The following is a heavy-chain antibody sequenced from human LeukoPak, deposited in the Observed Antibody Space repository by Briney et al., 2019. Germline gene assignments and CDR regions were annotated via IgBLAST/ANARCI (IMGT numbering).Heavy chain of an antibody. CDR1: GFPFSTYW. Sequence: GGSLRLSCAAPGFPFSTYWITWVRQAPGKGLEWVSTINNDGSEKYYVDSVKGRFTISRDNAENSLFLQMNSLRVEDTAIYYCTRDSGLTGYDLLDYWGQGTLVTVSS. D-gene: IGHD5-12*01. J-gene: IGHJ4*02. V-gene: IGHV3-7*01. CDR2: INNDGSEK. CDR3: TRDSGLTGYDLLDY.